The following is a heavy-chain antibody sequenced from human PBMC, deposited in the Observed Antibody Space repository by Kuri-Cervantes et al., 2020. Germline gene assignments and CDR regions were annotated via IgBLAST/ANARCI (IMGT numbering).Heavy chain of an antibody. V-gene: IGHV3-64*02. CDR1: GFTFSSYA. D-gene: IGHD3-16*01. CDR2: ISSNGGST. J-gene: IGHJ5*01. Sequence: GESLKISCAASGFTFSSYAMHWVRQASGKGLEYVSAISSNGGSTYYADSVKGRFTISRDNSKNTLYLQMNSLRAEDTAVYYCARNSGGIDSWGQGTLVTVSS. CDR3: ARNSGGIDS.